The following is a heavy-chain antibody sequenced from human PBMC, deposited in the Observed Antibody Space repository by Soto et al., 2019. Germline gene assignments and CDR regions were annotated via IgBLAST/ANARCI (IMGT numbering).Heavy chain of an antibody. V-gene: IGHV6-1*01. CDR1: GDSVSSNSAA. CDR2: TYYRSKWYN. CDR3: ARDRTPGGYYYYYGMDV. D-gene: IGHD2-15*01. J-gene: IGHJ6*02. Sequence: SRTLSLPCAISGDSVSSNSAAWNWIRQSPSRGLEWLGRTYYRSKWYNDYAVSVKSRITINPDTSKNQFSLQLNSVTPEDTAVYYCARDRTPGGYYYYYGMDVWGQGTTVTVSS.